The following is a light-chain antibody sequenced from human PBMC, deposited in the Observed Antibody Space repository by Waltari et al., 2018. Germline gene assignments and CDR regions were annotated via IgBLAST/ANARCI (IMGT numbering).Light chain of an antibody. CDR1: SSDIGRYDI. CDR2: AVS. CDR3: CSYAGNYIWV. Sequence: QSALTQPASVSGSPGQSVPISCTGASSDIGRYDIVSWYQQHPGNAPKLIIRAVSKPPSGVSDLFSGSKSCDTASLTSSGLQFEDEADYYCCSYAGNYIWVFGGGTRLTVL. J-gene: IGLJ3*02. V-gene: IGLV2-23*02.